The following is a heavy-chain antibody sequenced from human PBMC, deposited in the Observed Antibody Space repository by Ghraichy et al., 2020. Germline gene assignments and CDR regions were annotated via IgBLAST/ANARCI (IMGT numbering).Heavy chain of an antibody. J-gene: IGHJ3*02. V-gene: IGHV3-23*01. D-gene: IGHD3-22*01. Sequence: GESLNISCAASGFTFSSYAMSWVRQAPGKGLEWVSAISGSGGSTYYADSVKGRFTISRDNSKNTLYLQMNSLRAEDTAVYYCAKDIRARYYYDSSGYYVDAFDIWGQGTMVTVSS. CDR1: GFTFSSYA. CDR2: ISGSGGST. CDR3: AKDIRARYYYDSSGYYVDAFDI.